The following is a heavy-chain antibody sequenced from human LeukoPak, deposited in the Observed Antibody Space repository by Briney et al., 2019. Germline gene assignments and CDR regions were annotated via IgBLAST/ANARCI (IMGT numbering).Heavy chain of an antibody. CDR2: FYYSGST. V-gene: IGHV4-39*01. CDR1: GGSISSGDYY. Sequence: SETLSLTCTVSGGSISSGDYYWSWIRQPPGKGLEWIGSFYYSGSTYYNPSLKSRVTISVDTSKNQFSLKLSSVTAADTAVYYCARLGSYSDCWGQGTLVTVSS. CDR3: ARLGSYSDC. D-gene: IGHD1-26*01. J-gene: IGHJ4*02.